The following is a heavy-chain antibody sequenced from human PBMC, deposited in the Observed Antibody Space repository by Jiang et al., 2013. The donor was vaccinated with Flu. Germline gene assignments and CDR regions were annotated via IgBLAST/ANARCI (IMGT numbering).Heavy chain of an antibody. D-gene: IGHD1-26*01. Sequence: GTTNYHPSLKSRAVVSIDTSKNQFSLRLSSVTAADTAVYYCARLGARRTYWYFDLWGRGTLVTVSS. CDR3: ARLGARRTYWYFDL. V-gene: IGHV4-61*07. CDR2: GTT. J-gene: IGHJ2*01.